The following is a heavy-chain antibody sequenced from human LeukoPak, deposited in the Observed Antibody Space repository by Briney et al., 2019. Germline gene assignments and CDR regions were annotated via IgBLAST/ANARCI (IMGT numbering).Heavy chain of an antibody. CDR1: GFTFSSYS. Sequence: KPGGSLRLSCAASGFTFSSYSMNWVRQAPGKGLEWVSSISSSSSYIYYADSVKGRFTISRDNAKNSLYLQMNSLRAEDTAVYYCVRDKGLVADPFDYWGQGTLVTVSS. J-gene: IGHJ4*02. D-gene: IGHD6-6*01. CDR2: ISSSSSYI. CDR3: VRDKGLVADPFDY. V-gene: IGHV3-21*01.